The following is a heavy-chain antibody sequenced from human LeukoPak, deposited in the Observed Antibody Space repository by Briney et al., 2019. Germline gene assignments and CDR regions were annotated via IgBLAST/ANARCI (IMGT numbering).Heavy chain of an antibody. CDR1: GGSISSGSYY. CDR2: IYTSGST. CDR3: ASVRGYSYGSWFDP. Sequence: SETLSLTCTVSGGSISSGSYYWSWIRQPAGKGLEWIGRIYTSGSTNYNPSLKSRVTISVDTSKNQFSLKLSSVTAADTAVYYCASVRGYSYGSWFDPWGQGTLVTVSS. V-gene: IGHV4-61*02. J-gene: IGHJ5*02. D-gene: IGHD5-18*01.